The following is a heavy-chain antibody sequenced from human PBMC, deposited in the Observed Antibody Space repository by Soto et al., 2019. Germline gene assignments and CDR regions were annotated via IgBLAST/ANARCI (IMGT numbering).Heavy chain of an antibody. D-gene: IGHD4-17*01. V-gene: IGHV1-69*02. Sequence: QVQLVQSGAEVKKPGSSVKVSCKASGGTFSSYTISWVRQAPRQGLEWMGRIIPILGIANYAQKFQGRVTITADKSTSTAYMELSSLRSEDTAVYYCARTVWAGDYVEYYFDYWGQGTLVTVSS. CDR2: IIPILGIA. CDR1: GGTFSSYT. CDR3: ARTVWAGDYVEYYFDY. J-gene: IGHJ4*02.